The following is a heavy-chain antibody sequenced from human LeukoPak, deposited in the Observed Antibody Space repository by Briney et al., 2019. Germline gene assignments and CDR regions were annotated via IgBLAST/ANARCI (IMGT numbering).Heavy chain of an antibody. D-gene: IGHD6-19*01. CDR2: INHSGST. Sequence: SETLSLTCAVYGGSFSGYYWGWIRQPPGKGLEWIGEINHSGSTNYNPSLKSRVTISVDTSKNQFSLKLSSVTAADTAVYYCARARSGWLFDYWGQGTLVTVSS. CDR1: GGSFSGYY. V-gene: IGHV4-34*01. J-gene: IGHJ4*02. CDR3: ARARSGWLFDY.